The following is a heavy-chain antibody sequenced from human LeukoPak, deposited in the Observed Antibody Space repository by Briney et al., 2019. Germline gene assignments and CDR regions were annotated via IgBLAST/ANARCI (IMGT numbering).Heavy chain of an antibody. V-gene: IGHV4-39*07. CDR1: GGSISSSSYD. J-gene: IGHJ4*02. CDR2: IYYSGST. CDR3: SRDLAARNFDY. D-gene: IGHD6-6*01. Sequence: SETLSLTGTGSGGSISSSSYDWGGLRQPPGKGLEWIGSIYYSGSTYYNPSLKSRVTISVDTSKNQFSLKLSSVAAAETAVYYCSRDLAARNFDYWGQGTLVTVSS.